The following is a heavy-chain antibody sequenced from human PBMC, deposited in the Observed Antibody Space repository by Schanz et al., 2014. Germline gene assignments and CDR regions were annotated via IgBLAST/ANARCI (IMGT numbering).Heavy chain of an antibody. CDR1: GYTFTSYY. J-gene: IGHJ6*02. CDR3: VRDAGWAFGDYHAMDV. Sequence: QVQLVQSGAEVKKPGASVKVSCKASGYTFTSYYMHWVRQAPGQGLEWMGIINPSGGSTSYAQKFQGRVAMTRDTSTSTVYMELSSLRSDDTAVYYCVRDAGWAFGDYHAMDVWGQGTSVTVSS. D-gene: IGHD3-10*01. V-gene: IGHV1-46*01. CDR2: INPSGGST.